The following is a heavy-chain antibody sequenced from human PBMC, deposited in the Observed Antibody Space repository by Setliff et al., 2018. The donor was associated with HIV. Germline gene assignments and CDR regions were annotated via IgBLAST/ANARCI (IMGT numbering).Heavy chain of an antibody. CDR1: GISFSSYA. V-gene: IGHV3-23*01. Sequence: PGGSLRLSCEASGISFSSYAMTWVRQAPGKGLQWVSGISDRGGSIYYAESVRGRFTISRDNSKNTLYLQMNSLRVEDTAIYYCTKGVQRLRPYYFDSWGQGTLVTVSS. CDR2: ISDRGGSI. J-gene: IGHJ4*02. CDR3: TKGVQRLRPYYFDS. D-gene: IGHD4-17*01.